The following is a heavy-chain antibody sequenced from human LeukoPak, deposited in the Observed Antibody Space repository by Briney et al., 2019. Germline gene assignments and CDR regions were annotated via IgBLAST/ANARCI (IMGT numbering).Heavy chain of an antibody. J-gene: IGHJ4*02. CDR2: ISSSSSYI. CDR3: ARLGIVGSDY. V-gene: IGHV3-21*01. Sequence: GGSLRLSCAASGFTLSSYSMTWVRQAPGKGLEWVSSISSSSSYIYYADSVKGRFTISRDNAKNSLYLQMNSLRAEDTAVYYCARLGIVGSDYWGQGTLVTVSS. CDR1: GFTLSSYS. D-gene: IGHD1-26*01.